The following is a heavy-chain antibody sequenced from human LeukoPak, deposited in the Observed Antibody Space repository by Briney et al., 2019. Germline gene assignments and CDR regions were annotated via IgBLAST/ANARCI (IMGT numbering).Heavy chain of an antibody. CDR2: INPSGRT. D-gene: IGHD3-10*01. J-gene: IGHJ5*02. Sequence: PSETLSLTCTVSGGSINNTDHYWSWIRQHPGKGLEWMGYINPSGRTNYNPSLKSRLTISIDTSKNQFSLRLSSVTAADTAVYYCARSGVFLWDGEIVGWFDPWGQGTLVTVSS. V-gene: IGHV4-31*03. CDR1: GGSINNTDHY. CDR3: ARSGVFLWDGEIVGWFDP.